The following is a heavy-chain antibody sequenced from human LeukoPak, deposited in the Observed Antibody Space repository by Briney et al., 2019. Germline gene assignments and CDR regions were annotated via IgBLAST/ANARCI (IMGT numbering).Heavy chain of an antibody. J-gene: IGHJ4*02. D-gene: IGHD1-26*01. Sequence: GEARHISCKGSGYCFTNNWLGGARQLPGKGLEGMGIIFPRESDTRYSPSCQGQVTISADKSISTAYLQWSSLKASGTAMYYCARYSGRFSKSFDSWGQGTLVTVSS. V-gene: IGHV5-51*01. CDR1: GYCFTNNW. CDR3: ARYSGRFSKSFDS. CDR2: IFPRESDT.